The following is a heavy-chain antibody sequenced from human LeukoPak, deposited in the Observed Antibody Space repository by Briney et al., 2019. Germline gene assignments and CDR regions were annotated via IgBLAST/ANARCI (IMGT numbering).Heavy chain of an antibody. J-gene: IGHJ4*02. Sequence: SETLSLTCTVSGGSISSSSYYWGWIRQPPGKGLEWIGSIYYSGSTYYNPSLKSRATISVDTSRNQFSLKLSSVTAADTAVYYCARSQIGIAAAGTGLEDYFDYWGQGTLVTVSS. CDR3: ARSQIGIAAAGTGLEDYFDY. V-gene: IGHV4-39*07. D-gene: IGHD6-13*01. CDR1: GGSISSSSYY. CDR2: IYYSGST.